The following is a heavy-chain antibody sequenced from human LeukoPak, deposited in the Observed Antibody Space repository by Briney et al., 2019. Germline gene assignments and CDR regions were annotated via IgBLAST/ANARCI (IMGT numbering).Heavy chain of an antibody. V-gene: IGHV1-2*02. Sequence: ASVKVSCKASGYTFIDNYMHWVRQAPGQGLEWMGWISPESGDTHYAQKFQGRVTMTRDTSITTANMELSRLTSDDTAVYYCARDVDPYCNLGSCYDYWGQGTLVTVSS. CDR1: GYTFIDNY. D-gene: IGHD2-15*01. CDR3: ARDVDPYCNLGSCYDY. CDR2: ISPESGDT. J-gene: IGHJ4*02.